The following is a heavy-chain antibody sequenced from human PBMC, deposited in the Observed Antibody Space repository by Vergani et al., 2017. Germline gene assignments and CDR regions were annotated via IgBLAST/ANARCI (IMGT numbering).Heavy chain of an antibody. D-gene: IGHD5-18*01. Sequence: EVQLVESGGGLVPPGRSLRLSCAASGFSFGDSAMTWVRPAPGKGLEWVAFIRNKAYGGTTEYAASVKGRFTISRDDSKRLAYLQLSGLKTEDTAVYFCSRGRGYSFGYSDYWGQGTLVTVSS. CDR3: SRGRGYSFGYSDY. J-gene: IGHJ4*02. CDR2: IRNKAYGGTT. V-gene: IGHV3-49*04. CDR1: GFSFGDSA.